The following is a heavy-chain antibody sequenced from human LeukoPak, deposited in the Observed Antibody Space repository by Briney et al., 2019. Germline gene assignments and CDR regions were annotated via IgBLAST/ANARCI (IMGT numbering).Heavy chain of an antibody. Sequence: GASVKVSCKASGYTFTSYDINWVRQATGQGLEWMGWMNPNSGSTGYAQKVQGRVTITRNTPISTAYMELSGLRSEDTAVYYCARGRSTGYPYYFEYWGQGTLVTVSS. CDR1: GYTFTSYD. V-gene: IGHV1-8*03. D-gene: IGHD5-12*01. J-gene: IGHJ4*02. CDR2: MNPNSGST. CDR3: ARGRSTGYPYYFEY.